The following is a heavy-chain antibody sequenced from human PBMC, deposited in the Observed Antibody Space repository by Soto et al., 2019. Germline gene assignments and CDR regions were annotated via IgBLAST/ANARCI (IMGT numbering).Heavy chain of an antibody. Sequence: EVQLVESGGGLVQPGRSLRLSCAASGFTFDDYAMHWVRQAPGKGLEWVSGISWNSGSIGYADSVKGRFTISRDNAKNSLYLQMNRLRAEDTALYYCAKDMAGRQNYGMDVWGQGTTVTVSS. V-gene: IGHV3-9*01. CDR1: GFTFDDYA. CDR2: ISWNSGSI. CDR3: AKDMAGRQNYGMDV. D-gene: IGHD6-6*01. J-gene: IGHJ6*02.